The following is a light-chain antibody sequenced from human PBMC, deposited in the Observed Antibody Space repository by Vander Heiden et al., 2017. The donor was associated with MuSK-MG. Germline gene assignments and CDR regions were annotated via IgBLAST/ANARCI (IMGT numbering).Light chain of an antibody. CDR2: AAS. CDR3: QQSESTLYT. Sequence: DIQMTQSPSSLSASVGDRVTITCRASQSISSYLNWYQQKPGKAPKLLIYAASSLQSGVPSRFSGSGSGTDFTLTISRLQPEDFATYYCQQSESTLYTFGQGTKMEIK. J-gene: IGKJ2*01. V-gene: IGKV1-39*01. CDR1: QSISSY.